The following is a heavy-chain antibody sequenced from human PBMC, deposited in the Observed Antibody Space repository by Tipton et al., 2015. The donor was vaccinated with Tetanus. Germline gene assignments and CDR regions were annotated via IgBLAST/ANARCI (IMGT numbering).Heavy chain of an antibody. CDR3: ARDQARGARGWNYFDY. CDR1: GGSISSGGYY. D-gene: IGHD6-6*01. CDR2: FYYSGST. Sequence: TLSLTCTVSGGSISSGGYYWSWIRQHPGKGLEWIGDFYYSGSTYYNPSLKSRVTISVDTSKNQFSLKLNSVTDADTAVYYCARDQARGARGWNYFDYWGQGTLVTVSS. J-gene: IGHJ4*02. V-gene: IGHV4-31*03.